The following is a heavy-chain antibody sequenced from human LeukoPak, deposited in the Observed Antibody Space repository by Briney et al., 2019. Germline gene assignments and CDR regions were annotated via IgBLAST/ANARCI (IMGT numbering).Heavy chain of an antibody. CDR2: IYYSGST. Sequence: SETLSLTCTVSGGSVSSGSYYWSWIRQPPGKGLEWIGYIYYSGSTNYNPSLKSRVTISVDTSKNQFSLKLSSVTAADTAVYYCARGAGTTGYWGQGTLVTVSS. J-gene: IGHJ4*02. CDR1: GGSVSSGSYY. V-gene: IGHV4-61*01. CDR3: ARGAGTTGY. D-gene: IGHD1-14*01.